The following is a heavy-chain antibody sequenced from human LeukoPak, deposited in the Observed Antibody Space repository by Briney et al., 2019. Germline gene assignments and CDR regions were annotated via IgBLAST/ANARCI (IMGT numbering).Heavy chain of an antibody. J-gene: IGHJ4*02. Sequence: ASVKVSRKVSGYTLTELSMHWVRQAPGKGLEWMGRISAYNGNTIYAQKLLGRVTMTTDTSTSTAYLELRSLRSDDTAVYYCARVTTLLDYWGQGTLVTVSS. CDR2: ISAYNGNT. V-gene: IGHV1-18*01. CDR3: ARVTTLLDY. D-gene: IGHD4-11*01. CDR1: GYTLTELS.